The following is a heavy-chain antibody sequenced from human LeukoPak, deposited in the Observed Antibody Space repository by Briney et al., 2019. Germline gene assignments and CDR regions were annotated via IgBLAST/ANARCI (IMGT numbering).Heavy chain of an antibody. CDR3: ARLLWFGELLYEGYYFDY. V-gene: IGHV4-59*01. CDR1: GVSISSYY. Sequence: SETLSLTCTVSGVSISSYYWSWVRQPPGKGLEWIGYIYYSGSTNYNASLKRRVTISVDTSKNQFSLKLSSVTAADTAVYYCARLLWFGELLYEGYYFDYWGQGTLVTVSS. CDR2: IYYSGST. D-gene: IGHD3-10*01. J-gene: IGHJ4*02.